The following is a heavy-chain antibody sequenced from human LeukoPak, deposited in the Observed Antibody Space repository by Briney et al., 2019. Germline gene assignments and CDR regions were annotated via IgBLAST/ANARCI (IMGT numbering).Heavy chain of an antibody. V-gene: IGHV3-23*01. J-gene: IGHJ3*02. CDR2: ISGSGGST. Sequence: QPGGSLRLSCAASGFTFSSYAMSWVRQAPEKALEWVSAISGSGGSTYYADSVKGRFTISRDNSKNTLYLQMNSLRAEDTAVYYCAKEECYDILTGYPPLGAFDIWGQGTMVTVSS. CDR1: GFTFSSYA. CDR3: AKEECYDILTGYPPLGAFDI. D-gene: IGHD3-9*01.